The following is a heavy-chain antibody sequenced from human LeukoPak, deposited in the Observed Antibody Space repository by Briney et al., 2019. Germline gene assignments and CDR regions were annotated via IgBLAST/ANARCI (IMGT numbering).Heavy chain of an antibody. CDR3: AKEGSGWYFDY. Sequence: GGSLRLSCAASGFTFSNYEMNWVRQAPGKGLEWVSYISSSGSTIYYADSVKGRFTISRDNSKNTLYLQMNSLRAEDTAVYYCAKEGSGWYFDYWGQGTLVTVSS. CDR1: GFTFSNYE. V-gene: IGHV3-48*03. D-gene: IGHD6-19*01. J-gene: IGHJ4*02. CDR2: ISSSGSTI.